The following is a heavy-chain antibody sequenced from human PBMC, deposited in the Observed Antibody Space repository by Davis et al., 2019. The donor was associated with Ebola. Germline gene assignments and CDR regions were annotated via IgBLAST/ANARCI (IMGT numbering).Heavy chain of an antibody. D-gene: IGHD6-6*01. CDR2: IYYSGST. J-gene: IGHJ6*02. CDR3: ARDPYSSSSNYYYYYGMDV. Sequence: MPSETLSLTCTVSGGSISSYYWSWIRQPPGKGLKWIGYIYYSGSTNYNPSLKSRVTISVDTSKNQFSLKLSSVTAADTAVYYCARDPYSSSSNYYYYYGMDVWGQGTTVTVSS. V-gene: IGHV4-59*12. CDR1: GGSISSYY.